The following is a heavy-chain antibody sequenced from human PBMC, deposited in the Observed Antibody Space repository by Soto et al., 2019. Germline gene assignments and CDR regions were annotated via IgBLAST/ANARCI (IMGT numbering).Heavy chain of an antibody. D-gene: IGHD1-26*01. V-gene: IGHV4-59*08. Sequence: QVQLQESGPGLVKPSETLSLTCTVSGDSISPYYWSWIRRPPGKELEWIGYISYSGSVNYNPSLRSRVTISVDTAKNQFSLSLNSVTAADAAVYYCARHVTMGATTGIFSYGMDVWGQGTTVTVSS. CDR1: GDSISPYY. J-gene: IGHJ6*02. CDR2: ISYSGSV. CDR3: ARHVTMGATTGIFSYGMDV.